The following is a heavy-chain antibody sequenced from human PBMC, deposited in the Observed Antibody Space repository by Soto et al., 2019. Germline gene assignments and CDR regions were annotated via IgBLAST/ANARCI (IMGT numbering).Heavy chain of an antibody. Sequence: PGGSLRLSCTASEFTVSNNYMTWVRQAPGKGLEWVSVIYSGGNTYYADSVQGRFTISRDNYYTLYLEMNSLRAEDTAVYYCARVTGSGSYWASYYYYMDVWGKGTTVTVSS. J-gene: IGHJ6*03. V-gene: IGHV3-66*01. CDR3: ARVTGSGSYWASYYYYMDV. CDR1: EFTVSNNY. D-gene: IGHD3-10*01. CDR2: IYSGGNT.